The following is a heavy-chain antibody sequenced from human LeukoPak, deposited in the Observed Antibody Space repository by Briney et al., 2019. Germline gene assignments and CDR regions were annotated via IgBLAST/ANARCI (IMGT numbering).Heavy chain of an antibody. CDR3: ARLLLWFGELIGFGMDV. Sequence: AGGSLRLSCAASGFTFSTYWMHWVRQAPGKGLVWVSRLSPDGSSSIYADSVKGRFTVSRDNAKNSLYLQMNSLRAEDTAVYYCARLLLWFGELIGFGMDVWGQGTTVTVSS. J-gene: IGHJ6*02. CDR2: LSPDGSSS. CDR1: GFTFSTYW. V-gene: IGHV3-74*01. D-gene: IGHD3-10*01.